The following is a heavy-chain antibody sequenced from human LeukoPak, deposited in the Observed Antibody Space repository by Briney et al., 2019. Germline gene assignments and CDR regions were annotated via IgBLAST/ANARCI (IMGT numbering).Heavy chain of an antibody. J-gene: IGHJ4*02. Sequence: GRSLRLSCAASGFTFSSYGMHWVRQAPGKGLEWVAVISYDGSNKYYADSVKGRFTISRDNSKNTLYLQMNSLRAEDTAVYYCYRGPSQTGLDYWGQGTWSPSPQ. CDR2: ISYDGSNK. CDR3: YRGPSQTGLDY. D-gene: IGHD3-10*01. CDR1: GFTFSSYG. V-gene: IGHV3-30*03.